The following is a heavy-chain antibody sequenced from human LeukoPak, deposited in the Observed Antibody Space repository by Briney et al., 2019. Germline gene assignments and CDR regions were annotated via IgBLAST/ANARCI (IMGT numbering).Heavy chain of an antibody. D-gene: IGHD4-23*01. CDR3: ARVRGGNHEVVY. V-gene: IGHV4-39*07. CDR2: IYYSGST. Sequence: PSETLSLTYTVSGGSISSSSYYWGWIRQPPGKGLEWIGSIYYSGSTYYNPSLKSRVTISVDTSKNQFSLKLSSVTAADTAVYYCARVRGGNHEVVYWGQGTLVTVSS. J-gene: IGHJ4*02. CDR1: GGSISSSSYY.